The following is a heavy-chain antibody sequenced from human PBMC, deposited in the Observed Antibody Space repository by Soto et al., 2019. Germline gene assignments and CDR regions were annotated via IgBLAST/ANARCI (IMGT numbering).Heavy chain of an antibody. D-gene: IGHD6-19*01. CDR3: AHIVVAGLGYYFDY. CDR1: GFSLSSTRMA. J-gene: IGHJ4*02. CDR2: IYWDDDK. Sequence: QITLKESGPTLVKPTQTLTLTCTFSGFSLSSTRMAVGWIRQPPGKALEWLALIYWDDDKRYSPFLKSRLTNTKDTSKNQVVLTMSNMDPVDTARYYCAHIVVAGLGYYFDYWCQGTLVTVSS. V-gene: IGHV2-5*02.